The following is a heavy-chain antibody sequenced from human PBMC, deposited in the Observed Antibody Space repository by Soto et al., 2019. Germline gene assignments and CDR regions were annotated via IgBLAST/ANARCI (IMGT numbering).Heavy chain of an antibody. D-gene: IGHD3-22*01. CDR2: ISGSGGST. Sequence: GGSLRLSCAASGFTFSSYAMSWVRQAPGKGLEWVSAISGSGGSTYYADSVTGRFTISRDNSKNTLYLQMNSLRAEDTAVYYCAKGMYYYDSSGYYPAFDYWGQGTLVTVSS. J-gene: IGHJ4*02. CDR1: GFTFSSYA. CDR3: AKGMYYYDSSGYYPAFDY. V-gene: IGHV3-23*01.